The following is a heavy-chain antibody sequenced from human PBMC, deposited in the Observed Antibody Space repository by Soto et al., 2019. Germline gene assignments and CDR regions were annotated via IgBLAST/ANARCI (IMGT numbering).Heavy chain of an antibody. V-gene: IGHV3-33*01. J-gene: IGHJ4*02. D-gene: IGHD5-12*01. Sequence: GGSLRLSCAASGFTFSSYGMHWVRQAPGKGLEWVAVIWYDGSNKYYADSVKGRFTISRDNSKNTLYLQMNSLRAEDTAVYYCARGLDSIVATIIGYWGQGTPVTVSS. CDR1: GFTFSSYG. CDR3: ARGLDSIVATIIGY. CDR2: IWYDGSNK.